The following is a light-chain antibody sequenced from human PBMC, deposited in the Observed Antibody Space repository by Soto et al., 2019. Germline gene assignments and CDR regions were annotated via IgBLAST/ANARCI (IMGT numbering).Light chain of an antibody. CDR2: DDS. V-gene: IGLV3-21*02. CDR1: NIGSKS. J-gene: IGLJ2*01. CDR3: QVWDSSSDHPGV. Sequence: SYELTQPPSVSVAPGQTARITCGGNNIGSKSVHWYQQKPCQAPVLVVYDDSDRPSGIPERFSGSNSGNTATLTISRVEAGDEADYYCQVWDSSSDHPGVFGGGTKLTVL.